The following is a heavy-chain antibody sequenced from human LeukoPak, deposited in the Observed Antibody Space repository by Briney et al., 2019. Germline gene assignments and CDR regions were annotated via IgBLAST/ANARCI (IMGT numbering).Heavy chain of an antibody. CDR1: GFTFSSFE. J-gene: IGHJ4*02. Sequence: PGGSLRLSCVASGFTFSSFEMNWVRQAPGKGLEWVSYMSSSGSTIYHADSVKGRFTISRDNAKNSLYLQMNSLRAEDTAVYYCARDGVGADGIDYWGQGTLVTVSS. D-gene: IGHD1-26*01. CDR2: MSSSGSTI. CDR3: ARDGVGADGIDY. V-gene: IGHV3-48*03.